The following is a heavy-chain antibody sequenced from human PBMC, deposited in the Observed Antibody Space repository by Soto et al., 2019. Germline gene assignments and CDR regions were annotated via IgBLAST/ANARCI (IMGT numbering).Heavy chain of an antibody. CDR1: GYTFTSYY. CDR2: INPSGGST. Sequence: ASVKVSCKASGYTFTSYYMHWVRQAPGQGLEWMGIINPSGGSTSYAQKFQGRVTMTRDTSTSTVYMELSSLRSEDTAVYYCARVYGSGSYYLGNWFDPWGQGTLVTVSS. D-gene: IGHD3-10*01. J-gene: IGHJ5*02. CDR3: ARVYGSGSYYLGNWFDP. V-gene: IGHV1-46*01.